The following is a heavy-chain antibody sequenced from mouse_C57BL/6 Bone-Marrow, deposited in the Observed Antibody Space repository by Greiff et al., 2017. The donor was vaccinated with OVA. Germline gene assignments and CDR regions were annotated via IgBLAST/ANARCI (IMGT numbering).Heavy chain of an antibody. J-gene: IGHJ3*01. V-gene: IGHV1-26*01. CDR1: GYTFTDYY. D-gene: IGHD1-1*01. Sequence: VQLQQSGPELVKPGASVKISCKASGYTFTDYYMNWVKQSHGKSLEWIGDINPNNGGTSYNQKFKGKATLTVDKSSSTAYMELRSLTSEDSAVYYCARYYYGSSYDYWGQGTLVTVSA. CDR2: INPNNGGT. CDR3: ARYYYGSSYDY.